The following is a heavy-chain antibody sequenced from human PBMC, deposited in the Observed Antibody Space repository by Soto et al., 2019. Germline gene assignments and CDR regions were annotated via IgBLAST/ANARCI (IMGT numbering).Heavy chain of an antibody. CDR1: GDSVSSTSAA. J-gene: IGHJ3*02. D-gene: IGHD3-3*02. Sequence: SQTLSLTCAVSGDSVSSTSAAWNWIRPSPSRGLEWLGRTYYRSKWYNGYAVSVRSRIIVNSDTSKNQFSLQLNSVNPEDTAVYYCARHLDGNAFDIWGQGTMVTVSS. CDR3: ARHLDGNAFDI. CDR2: TYYRSKWYN. V-gene: IGHV6-1*01.